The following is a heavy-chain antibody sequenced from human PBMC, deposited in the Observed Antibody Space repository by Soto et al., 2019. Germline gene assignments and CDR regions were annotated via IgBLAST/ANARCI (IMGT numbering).Heavy chain of an antibody. D-gene: IGHD3-10*01. CDR1: GLPFSSYG. V-gene: IGHV3-33*01. CDR2: IWYDGSNK. Sequence: GGSLRLSCAASGLPFSSYGMHWVRQAPGKGLEWVAVIWYDGSNKYYADSVKGRFTISRDNSKNTLYLQMNSLRAEDTAVYYCARDVLWFGELLSLPHDAFDIWGQGTMVTVSS. CDR3: ARDVLWFGELLSLPHDAFDI. J-gene: IGHJ3*02.